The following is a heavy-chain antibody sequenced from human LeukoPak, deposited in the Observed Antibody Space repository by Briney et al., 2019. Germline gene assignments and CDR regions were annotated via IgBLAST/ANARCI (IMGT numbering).Heavy chain of an antibody. CDR1: GFTFSSIA. D-gene: IGHD1-1*01. CDR3: AKGQELDDGVFDS. J-gene: IGHJ4*02. CDR2: IRSNGETT. V-gene: IGHV3-23*01. Sequence: GGSLRLSCAASGFTFSSIAMTWVRQAPGKGLEWVSTIRSNGETTYNADSVKGRFTISRDNSKKTLYLQLNSLRVEDTAIYYCAKGQELDDGVFDSWGQGALVTVSS.